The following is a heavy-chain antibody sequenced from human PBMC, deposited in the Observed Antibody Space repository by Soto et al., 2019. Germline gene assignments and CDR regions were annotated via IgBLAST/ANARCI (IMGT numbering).Heavy chain of an antibody. D-gene: IGHD2-2*01. V-gene: IGHV1-69*01. CDR3: ARDRKYQLLNYYYGMDV. J-gene: IGHJ6*02. CDR1: GGTFSSYA. CDR2: IIPIFGTA. Sequence: QVQLVQSGAEVKEPGSSVKVSCKASGGTFSSYAISWVRQAPGQGLEWMGGIIPIFGTANYAQKFQGRVTITADESTSTAYMELSSLRSEDTAVYYCARDRKYQLLNYYYGMDVWGQGTTVTVSS.